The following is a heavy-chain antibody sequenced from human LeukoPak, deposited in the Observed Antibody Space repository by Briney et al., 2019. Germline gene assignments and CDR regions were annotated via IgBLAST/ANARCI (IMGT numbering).Heavy chain of an antibody. CDR3: AKDRFYDSSGYRLYYFDY. V-gene: IGHV3-30*02. CDR2: IRYEGSNK. Sequence: PGGSLRLSCAASGFTFSSYGMHWVRQAPGKGLEWVAFIRYEGSNKYYADSVKGRFTISRDNSKNTLYLQMNSLRAEDTAVYYCAKDRFYDSSGYRLYYFDYWGQGTLVTVSS. J-gene: IGHJ4*02. D-gene: IGHD3-22*01. CDR1: GFTFSSYG.